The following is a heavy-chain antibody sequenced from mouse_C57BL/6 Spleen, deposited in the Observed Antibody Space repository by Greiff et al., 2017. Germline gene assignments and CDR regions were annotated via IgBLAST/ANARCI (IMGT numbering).Heavy chain of an antibody. V-gene: IGHV1-82*01. CDR2: ISPGDGDT. D-gene: IGHD1-1*01. CDR3: ARSDYYARGFAY. CDR1: GYAFSSSW. J-gene: IGHJ3*01. Sequence: VQRVESGPELVKPGASVKISCKASGYAFSSSWMNWVKQRPGKGLEWIGRISPGDGDTNYNGKFKGKATLTADKSSSTADMQLSSLTSEDSAVYFCARSDYYARGFAYWGQGTLVTVSA.